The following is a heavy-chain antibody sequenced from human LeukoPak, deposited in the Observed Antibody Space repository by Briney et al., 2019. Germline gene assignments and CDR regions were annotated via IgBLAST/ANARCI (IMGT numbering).Heavy chain of an antibody. CDR2: ISDDGSNK. D-gene: IGHD2-2*03. CDR3: ARVDDLDAFDM. Sequence: PGGSLRLSCAASGFTFGSYAMHWVRQAPGKGLEWVAVISDDGSNKYYADSVKGRFTISRDNSKNTLYLQMNSLRGEDTAVYYCARVDDLDAFDMWGQGTMVTVSS. J-gene: IGHJ3*02. V-gene: IGHV3-30*04. CDR1: GFTFGSYA.